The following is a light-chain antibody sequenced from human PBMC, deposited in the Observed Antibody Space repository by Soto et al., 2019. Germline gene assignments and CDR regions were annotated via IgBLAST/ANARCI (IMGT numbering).Light chain of an antibody. J-gene: IGLJ1*01. V-gene: IGLV2-14*01. CDR2: DVS. CDR3: CSYTASSTLV. Sequence: QSVLTQPASVSGSPGQSITISCTGASSDVGGYNYVSWYQQHPGKAPKLMIYDVSDRPSGVSNRFSGSKSGNTASLTISGLQAEDEADDYCCSYTASSTLVFGTGTKLAVL. CDR1: SSDVGGYNY.